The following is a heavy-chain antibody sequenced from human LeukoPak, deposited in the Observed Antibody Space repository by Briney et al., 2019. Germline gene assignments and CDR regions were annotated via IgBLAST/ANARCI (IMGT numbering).Heavy chain of an antibody. V-gene: IGHV4-30-4*08. J-gene: IGHJ3*02. CDR3: AREAVPSGAFDI. CDR1: GGSISSGDYY. Sequence: ASQTLSLTCTVSGGSISSGDYYWSWIRQPPGKGLECIGYIYYSGSTYYNPSLKSRVAISLDTSKNQFSLKLSSVTAADTAVYYCAREAVPSGAFDIWGQGTMVTVSS. CDR2: IYYSGST. D-gene: IGHD4-17*01.